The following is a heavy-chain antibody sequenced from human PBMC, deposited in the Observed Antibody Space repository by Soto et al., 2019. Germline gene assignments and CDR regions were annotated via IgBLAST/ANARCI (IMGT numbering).Heavy chain of an antibody. CDR1: GVSISSGDCS. CDR3: ASDYGPGSYRFDY. D-gene: IGHD3-10*01. V-gene: IGHV4-30-2*01. J-gene: IGHJ4*02. Sequence: QLQLQESVSGLVTPSQTLSLTCAVSGVSISSGDCSWSWIRQTPGKGLEWIGYISHDGRTVYKPSLKSRGTISIDRSKNQFSLKLTSVPSADTAVYYCASDYGPGSYRFDYWGQGTLVTVSS. CDR2: ISHDGRT.